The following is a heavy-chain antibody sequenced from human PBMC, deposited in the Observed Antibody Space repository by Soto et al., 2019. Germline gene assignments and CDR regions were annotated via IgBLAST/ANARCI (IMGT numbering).Heavy chain of an antibody. CDR3: ARDLEANENDY. V-gene: IGHV1-18*04. D-gene: IGHD1-1*01. Sequence: GSSVKVSCKAAGYTFTSYGISWVRQAPGQGLEWMGWISAYNGNTNYAQKLQGRVTMTTDTSTSTAYMELRSLRSDDTAVYYCARDLEANENDYWGHGTLVTVSP. CDR2: ISAYNGNT. CDR1: GYTFTSYG. J-gene: IGHJ4*01.